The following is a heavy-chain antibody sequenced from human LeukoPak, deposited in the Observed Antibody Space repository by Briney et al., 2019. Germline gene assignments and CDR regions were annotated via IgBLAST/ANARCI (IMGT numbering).Heavy chain of an antibody. Sequence: PSETLSLTCTVSGYSISSGYYWGWIRQPPGKGLEWIGNIYHSGSTYYSPSLKSRVTISVDTSKNQFSLKLSSVTAADTAVYYCARGDLYYYYGMDVWGQGTTVTVSS. V-gene: IGHV4-38-2*02. CDR2: IYHSGST. CDR3: ARGDLYYYYGMDV. CDR1: GYSISSGYY. J-gene: IGHJ6*02.